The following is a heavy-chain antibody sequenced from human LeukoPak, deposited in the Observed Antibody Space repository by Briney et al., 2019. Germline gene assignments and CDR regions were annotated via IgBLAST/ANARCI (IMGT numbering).Heavy chain of an antibody. J-gene: IGHJ6*02. CDR2: ISGSGGST. CDR1: GFTFSSYA. CDR3: AKEYDSSGYYYVRNSYYYGMDV. D-gene: IGHD3-22*01. Sequence: GGSLRLSCAASGFTFSSYAMSWVRQAPGKGLEWVSAISGSGGSTYYADSVKGRFTISRDNSKNTLYLQMNSLRAEDTAVYYCAKEYDSSGYYYVRNSYYYGMDVWGQGTTVTVSS. V-gene: IGHV3-23*01.